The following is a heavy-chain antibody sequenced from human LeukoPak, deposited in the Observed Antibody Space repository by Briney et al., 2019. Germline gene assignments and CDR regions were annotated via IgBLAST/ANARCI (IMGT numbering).Heavy chain of an antibody. D-gene: IGHD2-2*01. CDR1: GYTFTGYY. Sequence: ASVKVSCKASGYTFTGYYMHWVRQAPGQGLEWMGWINPNSGGTNYAQKFQGRVTMTRDTSISTACMELSGLRSDDTAVYYCARDCSSTSWYSAFDYWGQGTLVTVSS. V-gene: IGHV1-2*02. CDR3: ARDCSSTSWYSAFDY. CDR2: INPNSGGT. J-gene: IGHJ4*02.